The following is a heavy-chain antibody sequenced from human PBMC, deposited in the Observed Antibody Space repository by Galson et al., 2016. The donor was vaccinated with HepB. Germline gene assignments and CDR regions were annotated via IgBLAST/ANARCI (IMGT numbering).Heavy chain of an antibody. J-gene: IGHJ6*02. CDR2: ISPPSGTA. D-gene: IGHD3-16*01. CDR1: GGSFNNYA. CDR3: AKDMIPFVVAITAADYAMDV. V-gene: IGHV1-69*13. Sequence: SVKVSCKASGGSFNNYAVSWVRQAPGQGLEWMGGISPPSGTAGYAQRFLGRVIITADESTRTVYVELNSLRGEDTAVYYCAKDMIPFVVAITAADYAMDVWGQGTTGTVSS.